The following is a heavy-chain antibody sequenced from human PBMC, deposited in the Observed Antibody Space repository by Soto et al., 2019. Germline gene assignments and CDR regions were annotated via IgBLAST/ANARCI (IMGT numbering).Heavy chain of an antibody. J-gene: IGHJ3*02. Sequence: QVQLVESGGGVVQPGRSLRLSCAASGFTFSSYGMHWVRQAPGKGLERVAVISYDGSNKYYADSVKGRFTISRDNSKNTLYLQMNSLRAEDTAVYYCAKVVVTAIRTSNRGDAFDIWGQGTMVTVSS. CDR2: ISYDGSNK. V-gene: IGHV3-30*18. D-gene: IGHD2-21*02. CDR3: AKVVVTAIRTSNRGDAFDI. CDR1: GFTFSSYG.